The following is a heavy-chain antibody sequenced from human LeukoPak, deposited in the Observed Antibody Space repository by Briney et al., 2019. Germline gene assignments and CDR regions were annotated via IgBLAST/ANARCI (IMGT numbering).Heavy chain of an antibody. CDR1: GYTFTDYY. J-gene: IGHJ4*02. CDR2: INPNGGGT. D-gene: IGHD6-13*01. V-gene: IGHV1-2*06. Sequence: ASVKVSCETSGYTFTDYYIHWVRQAPGQGLEWMGRINPNGGGTNSAQKFQGRVTMTRDTSISTAYMELSSLTSDDTAVYYCARARVSGSASSIYWGQGTLVTVSS. CDR3: ARARVSGSASSIY.